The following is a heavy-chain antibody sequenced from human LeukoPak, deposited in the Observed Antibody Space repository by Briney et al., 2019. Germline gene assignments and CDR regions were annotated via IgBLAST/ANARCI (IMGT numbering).Heavy chain of an antibody. V-gene: IGHV4-59*01. J-gene: IGHJ4*02. CDR1: GGSISTYY. CDR3: ARVVYSGSRGYFDY. Sequence: SSETLSLTCTVSGGSISTYYWSWIRQSPGKGLEWIGYIYYSGSTSYNPSLKSRVTISIDTSKTQFSLKLSSVTAADTAVYYCARVVYSGSRGYFDYWGQGALVTVSS. D-gene: IGHD3-10*01. CDR2: IYYSGST.